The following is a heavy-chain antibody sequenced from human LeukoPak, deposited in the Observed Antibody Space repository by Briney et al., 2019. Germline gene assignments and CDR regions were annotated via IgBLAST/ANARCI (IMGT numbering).Heavy chain of an antibody. V-gene: IGHV1-2*06. CDR2: INPNSGGT. CDR1: GYTFTGYY. Sequence: ASMKVSCKASGYTFTGYYMHWVRQAPGQGLEWMGRINPNSGGTNYAQKFQGRVTMTRDTSISTAYMELSRLRSDDTAVYYCARMGNSGSFLGRYYFDYWGQGTLVTVSS. CDR3: ARMGNSGSFLGRYYFDY. D-gene: IGHD1-26*01. J-gene: IGHJ4*02.